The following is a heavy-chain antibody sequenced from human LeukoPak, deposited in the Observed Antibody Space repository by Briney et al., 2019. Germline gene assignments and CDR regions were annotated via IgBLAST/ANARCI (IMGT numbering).Heavy chain of an antibody. CDR3: ASALTSGYYYDDAVDI. Sequence: GASVKVSCKASGYTFTSYDINWVRQATGQGLEWMGWMNPNSGNTGYAQKFQGRVTITRNTSISTAYMELSSLRSEDTAVYYCASALTSGYYYDDAVDIWGQGTMVTVSS. D-gene: IGHD3-22*01. CDR1: GYTFTSYD. CDR2: MNPNSGNT. J-gene: IGHJ3*02. V-gene: IGHV1-8*03.